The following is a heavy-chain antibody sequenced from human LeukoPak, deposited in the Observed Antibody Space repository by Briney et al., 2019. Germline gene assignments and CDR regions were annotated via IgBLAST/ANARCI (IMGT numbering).Heavy chain of an antibody. CDR3: ARVHTDIVVVVAATHYYYGMDV. CDR1: GYTFTSYG. Sequence: GASVKISCKASGYTFTSYGISWVRQPTGQGLEWMGWISAYNGNKNYAQKLQGRVTMTTDTSTSTAYMELRSLRSDDTAVYYCARVHTDIVVVVAATHYYYGMDVWGQGTTVTVSS. CDR2: ISAYNGNK. D-gene: IGHD2-15*01. V-gene: IGHV1-18*01. J-gene: IGHJ6*02.